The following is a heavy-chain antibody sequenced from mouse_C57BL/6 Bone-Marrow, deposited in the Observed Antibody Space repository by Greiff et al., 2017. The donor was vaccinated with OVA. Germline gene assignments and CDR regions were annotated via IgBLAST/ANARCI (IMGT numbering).Heavy chain of an antibody. J-gene: IGHJ2*01. D-gene: IGHD1-1*02. CDR2: ISDGGSYT. V-gene: IGHV5-4*01. CDR1: GFTFSSYA. Sequence: EVQVVESGGGLVKPGGSLKLSCAASGFTFSSYAMSWVRQTPEKRLEWVATISDGGSYTYYPDNVKGRFTISRDNAKNNLYLQMSHLKSEDTAMYYCARRVGYFDYWGQGTTLTVSS. CDR3: ARRVGYFDY.